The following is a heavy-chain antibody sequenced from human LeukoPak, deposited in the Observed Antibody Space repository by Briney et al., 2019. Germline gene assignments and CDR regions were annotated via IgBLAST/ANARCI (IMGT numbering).Heavy chain of an antibody. CDR2: IYYSGST. Sequence: SETLSLTCTVSGGSISSSSYYWGWIRQPPGKGLEWIGSIYYSGSTYYNPSLKSRVTISVDTSKNQFSLKLSSVTAADTAVYYCAMGDCTNGVCYMGGYWGQGTLVTVSS. V-gene: IGHV4-39*07. D-gene: IGHD2-8*01. J-gene: IGHJ4*02. CDR1: GGSISSSSYY. CDR3: AMGDCTNGVCYMGGY.